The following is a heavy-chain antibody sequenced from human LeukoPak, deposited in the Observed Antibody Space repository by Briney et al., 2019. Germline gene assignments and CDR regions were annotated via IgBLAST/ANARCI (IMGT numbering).Heavy chain of an antibody. J-gene: IGHJ4*02. CDR2: VSYDGSNK. Sequence: GGSLRLSCVASGFTFGSYAMHWVRQAPGKGLEWVAVVSYDGSNKYYADSMKGRFTISRDNAKNTLFLQMNSLRPEDTAVYYCARDQRGYSYVSGDYWGQGTLVTVSS. V-gene: IGHV3-30*04. CDR3: ARDQRGYSYVSGDY. D-gene: IGHD5-18*01. CDR1: GFTFGSYA.